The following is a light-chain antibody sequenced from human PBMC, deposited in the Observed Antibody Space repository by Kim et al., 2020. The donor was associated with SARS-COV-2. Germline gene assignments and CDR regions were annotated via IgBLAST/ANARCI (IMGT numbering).Light chain of an antibody. CDR3: QQRIRWPVT. CDR1: KSVGSQ. V-gene: IGKV3-11*01. Sequence: SASTGKRSTLSCRASKSVGSQLAFYQQRPGQAPRLLIFDASSRAAGIPAKFSGSGSGTDFTLTISSLEPEDFAVYYCQQRIRWPVTFGQGTKLEI. CDR2: DAS. J-gene: IGKJ2*01.